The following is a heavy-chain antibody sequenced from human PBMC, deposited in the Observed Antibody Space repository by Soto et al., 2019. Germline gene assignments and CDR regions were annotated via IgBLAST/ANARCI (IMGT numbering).Heavy chain of an antibody. J-gene: IGHJ4*02. CDR2: VYYGGST. CDR1: GDSIRSYY. D-gene: IGHD3-3*01. Sequence: SETLSLTCTVSGDSIRSYYWTWIRQPPGRGLEWIGHVYYGGSTNYNPSLQSRVTISLDTSKNQFSLRLTSMPAADAAVYYCAGEGALATFGVVWGQGTRVTVSS. V-gene: IGHV4-59*01. CDR3: AGEGALATFGVV.